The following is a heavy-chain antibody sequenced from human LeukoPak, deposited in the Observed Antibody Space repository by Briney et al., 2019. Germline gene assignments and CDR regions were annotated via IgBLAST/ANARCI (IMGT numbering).Heavy chain of an antibody. CDR2: IKQDGSEK. CDR3: ARQHAVATIFDF. Sequence: GGSLRLSCAASGFSISDYWMSLVRQAPGKGLEWVANIKQDGSEKYYVDSVKGRFTISRDNAKNSLYLQINSLRAEDTAVYYCARQHAVATIFDFWGQGTLVTVSS. V-gene: IGHV3-7*01. D-gene: IGHD5-12*01. J-gene: IGHJ4*02. CDR1: GFSISDYW.